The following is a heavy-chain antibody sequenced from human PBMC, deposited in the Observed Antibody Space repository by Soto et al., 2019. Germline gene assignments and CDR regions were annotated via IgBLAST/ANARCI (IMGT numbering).Heavy chain of an antibody. D-gene: IGHD5-12*01. V-gene: IGHV3-21*02. CDR1: GFTFDSYA. CDR3: ARARHSGFDLKY. CDR2: ITSSSSYI. J-gene: IGHJ4*02. Sequence: EVQLVESGGGLVKPGGSLRLSCAASGFTFDSYAMTWVRQAPGMGLEWVAAITSSSSYIYYAASLKGRFTISRDNANNSLFLQMNSLRADDTAVYYCARARHSGFDLKYWGQGTLVTVSS.